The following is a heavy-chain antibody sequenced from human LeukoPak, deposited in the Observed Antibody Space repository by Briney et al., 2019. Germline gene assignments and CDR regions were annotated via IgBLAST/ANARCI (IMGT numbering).Heavy chain of an antibody. V-gene: IGHV3-7*01. Sequence: GGSLRLSCAASGFTFSSYWMSWVRQAPGKGLEWVANIKQDGNEKYYVDSVKGRFTISRDNAKNSLYLQMNSLRAEDTAVYYCARDAPRSGIAVAGYWGQGTLVTVSS. CDR1: GFTFSSYW. CDR2: IKQDGNEK. CDR3: ARDAPRSGIAVAGY. J-gene: IGHJ4*02. D-gene: IGHD6-19*01.